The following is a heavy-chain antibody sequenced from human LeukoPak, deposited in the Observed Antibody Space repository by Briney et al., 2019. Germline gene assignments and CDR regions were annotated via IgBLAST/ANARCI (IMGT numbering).Heavy chain of an antibody. CDR1: GGSISSHY. J-gene: IGHJ4*02. D-gene: IGHD6-13*01. V-gene: IGHV4-59*11. Sequence: SETLSLTCTVSGGSISSHYWSWIRQPPGKGLEWIGYIYYSGSTNYNPSLKSRVTISVDTSKNQFSLKLSSVTAADTAVYYCARRIAAAGVHFDYWGQGTLVTVSS. CDR3: ARRIAAAGVHFDY. CDR2: IYYSGST.